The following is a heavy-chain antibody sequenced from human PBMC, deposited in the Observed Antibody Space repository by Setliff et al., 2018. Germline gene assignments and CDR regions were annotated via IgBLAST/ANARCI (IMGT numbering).Heavy chain of an antibody. D-gene: IGHD4-17*01. J-gene: IGHJ4*02. CDR1: EYSFTDYY. Sequence: ASVKVSCKASEYSFTDYYMYWVRQAPGQGLEWMGWINSNGGGTNYAHEFQGRVTMTRNTFISTAYMELSSLRSDDTAIYCCARDYGGHGYFDYWAQGTLVTSPQ. V-gene: IGHV1-2*07. CDR2: INSNGGGT. CDR3: ARDYGGHGYFDY.